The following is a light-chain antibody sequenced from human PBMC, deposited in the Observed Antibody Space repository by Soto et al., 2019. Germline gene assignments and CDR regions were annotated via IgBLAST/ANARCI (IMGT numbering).Light chain of an antibody. CDR3: AAWDDSLNGVI. J-gene: IGLJ2*01. V-gene: IGLV1-36*01. CDR1: SSNIGNNG. Sequence: QSVLTQPPSVSEAPRQRVTISCSGSSSNIGNNGVNWYQQLPGKAPKLRIYQDDLLPSGVSDRFSGSKSGTSASLAISGLQSEDEADYYCAAWDDSLNGVIFGGGTKLTVL. CDR2: QDD.